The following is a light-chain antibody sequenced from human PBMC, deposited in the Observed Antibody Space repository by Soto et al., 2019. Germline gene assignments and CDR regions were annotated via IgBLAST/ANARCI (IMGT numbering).Light chain of an antibody. CDR2: DAS. Sequence: EIVLTQSPATLSLSPGERATLSCRASQSVSSYLAWYQQKPGQAPRLLIYDASNRATGIPARFSGRGSGTDFTLTISSLEPDDFAVYYCQQRSDWPSTFGGGTKAQIK. CDR1: QSVSSY. V-gene: IGKV3-11*01. CDR3: QQRSDWPST. J-gene: IGKJ4*01.